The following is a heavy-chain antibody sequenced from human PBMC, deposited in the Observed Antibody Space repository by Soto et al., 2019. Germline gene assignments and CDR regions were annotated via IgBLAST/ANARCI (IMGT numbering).Heavy chain of an antibody. Sequence: EVQLVESGGGLVKPGGSLRLSCAASGFTFSSSWMHWVRQAPGKGLVWVSRINSDGSSTSYEDSVKGRFTISRDNAKNTLYLQMNSLRAEDTAVYYCARDRVTPMHRFDYWGQGTLVTVSS. D-gene: IGHD2-21*02. CDR3: ARDRVTPMHRFDY. CDR2: INSDGSST. J-gene: IGHJ4*02. CDR1: GFTFSSSW. V-gene: IGHV3-74*01.